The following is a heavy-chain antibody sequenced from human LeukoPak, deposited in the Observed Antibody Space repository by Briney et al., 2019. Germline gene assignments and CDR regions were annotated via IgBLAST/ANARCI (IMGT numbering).Heavy chain of an antibody. D-gene: IGHD2-8*01. CDR2: INPNSGGT. CDR1: GYTFTGYY. V-gene: IGHV1-2*02. CDR3: ARVRAEIVLMVYAKGSYFDY. Sequence: ASVKVSCTASGYTFTGYYMHWVRQAPGQGLEWMGWINPNSGGTNYAQKFQGRVTMTRDTSISTAYMELSRLRSDDTAVYYCARVRAEIVLMVYAKGSYFDYWGQGTLVTVSS. J-gene: IGHJ4*02.